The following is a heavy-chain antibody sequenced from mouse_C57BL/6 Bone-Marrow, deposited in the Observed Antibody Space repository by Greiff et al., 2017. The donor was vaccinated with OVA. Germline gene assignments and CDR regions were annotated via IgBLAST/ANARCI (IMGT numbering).Heavy chain of an antibody. Sequence: EVKVEESGGGLVQPGGSLSLSCAASGFTFTDYYMSWVRQPPGKALEWLGFIRNKANGSTSEYSVSVKGRFTISRDNSQSILYLQMNALRAEDSAAYYCARYNWEGVFDYWGQGTTLTVSS. CDR1: GFTFTDYY. CDR2: IRNKANGSTS. D-gene: IGHD4-1*01. J-gene: IGHJ2*01. CDR3: ARYNWEGVFDY. V-gene: IGHV7-3*01.